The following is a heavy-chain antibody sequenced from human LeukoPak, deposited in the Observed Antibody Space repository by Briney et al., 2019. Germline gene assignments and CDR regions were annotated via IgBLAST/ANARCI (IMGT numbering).Heavy chain of an antibody. CDR2: IYYSRIT. CDR3: ARDQDQGSGSYGIDY. CDR1: GGSISSYY. D-gene: IGHD3-10*01. V-gene: IGHV4-59*01. J-gene: IGHJ4*02. Sequence: SETLSLTCTVTGGSISSYYCSWIRQPAGKGLEWIGYIYYSRITNYKLSLISRVTISVDTSKYQFSLKLSSVTAADTAVDYCARDQDQGSGSYGIDYWGQGTLVTVSS.